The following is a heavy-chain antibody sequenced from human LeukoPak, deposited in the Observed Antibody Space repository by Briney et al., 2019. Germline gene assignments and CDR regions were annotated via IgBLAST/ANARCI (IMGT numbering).Heavy chain of an antibody. CDR1: GFTFSSYS. Sequence: PGGSLRLSCAASGFTFSSYSMNWVRQAPGKGLEWVSSISSSSSCIYYADSVKGRFTISRDNAKNSLYLQMNSLRAEDTAVYYCARDRGLAAAGTGHYYGMDVWGQGTTVTVSS. J-gene: IGHJ6*02. V-gene: IGHV3-21*01. CDR2: ISSSSSCI. D-gene: IGHD6-13*01. CDR3: ARDRGLAAAGTGHYYGMDV.